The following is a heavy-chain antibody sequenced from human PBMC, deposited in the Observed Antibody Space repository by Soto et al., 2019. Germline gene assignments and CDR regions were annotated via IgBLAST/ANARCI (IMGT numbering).Heavy chain of an antibody. CDR3: ARGPKTTIFGVVIIPNPHYFDY. D-gene: IGHD3-3*01. V-gene: IGHV4-34*01. Sequence: ETLSLTCAVYGGSFSGYYWSWIRQPPGKGLEWIGEINHSGSTNYNPSLKSRVTISVDTSKNQFSLKLSSVTAADTAVYYCARGPKTTIFGVVIIPNPHYFDYWGQGTLVTVSS. J-gene: IGHJ4*02. CDR1: GGSFSGYY. CDR2: INHSGST.